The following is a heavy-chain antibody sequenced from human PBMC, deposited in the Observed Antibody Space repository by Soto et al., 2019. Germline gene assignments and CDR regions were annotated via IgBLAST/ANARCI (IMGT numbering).Heavy chain of an antibody. CDR1: GGTFSSYA. CDR2: IIPIFGTA. Sequence: SVKVSCKASGGTFSSYAISWVRQAPGQGLEWMGGIIPIFGTANYAQKFQGRVTITADESTSTAYMELSSLRSEDTAVYYCARQYYYDSSGYSAFDYWGQGTLVTSPQ. CDR3: ARQYYYDSSGYSAFDY. V-gene: IGHV1-69*13. D-gene: IGHD3-22*01. J-gene: IGHJ4*02.